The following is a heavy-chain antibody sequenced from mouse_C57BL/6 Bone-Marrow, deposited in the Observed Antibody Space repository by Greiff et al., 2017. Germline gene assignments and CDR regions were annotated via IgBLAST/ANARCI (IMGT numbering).Heavy chain of an antibody. J-gene: IGHJ3*01. Sequence: EVQLMESGAELVRPGASVKLSCTASGFNIKDDYMHWVKQRPEQGLEWIGWIDPENGDTEYASKFQGKATITADTSSNTAYLQLSSLTSDDAAVYYCTTKSSYLWFAYWGQGTLVTVSA. D-gene: IGHD1-1*01. CDR1: GFNIKDDY. CDR2: IDPENGDT. CDR3: TTKSSYLWFAY. V-gene: IGHV14-4*01.